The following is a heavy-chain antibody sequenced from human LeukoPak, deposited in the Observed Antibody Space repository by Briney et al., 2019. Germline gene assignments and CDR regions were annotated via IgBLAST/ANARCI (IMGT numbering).Heavy chain of an antibody. Sequence: GGSLRLSCAASGFALSSHWMTWVRQVPGRGPEWVANVNRDGSETYYLDSVKGRFTISKDNAKNSLYLQMNSLRAEDTALYRCARNNGMDVWGQGTTVIVSS. J-gene: IGHJ6*02. CDR1: GFALSSHW. V-gene: IGHV3-7*03. CDR2: VNRDGSET. CDR3: ARNNGMDV.